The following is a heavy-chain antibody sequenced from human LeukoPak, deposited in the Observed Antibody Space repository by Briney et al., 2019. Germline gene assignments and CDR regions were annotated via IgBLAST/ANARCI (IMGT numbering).Heavy chain of an antibody. Sequence: GGSLRLSCAASGFTVSSNYMSWVRQAPGKGLEWVSAISGSGGSTYYADSVKGRFTISRDNSKNTLYLQMNSLRAEDTAVYYCAKDRPPYYDSSGHPSGHFDYWGQGTLVTVSS. D-gene: IGHD3-22*01. J-gene: IGHJ4*02. V-gene: IGHV3-23*01. CDR1: GFTVSSNY. CDR3: AKDRPPYYDSSGHPSGHFDY. CDR2: ISGSGGST.